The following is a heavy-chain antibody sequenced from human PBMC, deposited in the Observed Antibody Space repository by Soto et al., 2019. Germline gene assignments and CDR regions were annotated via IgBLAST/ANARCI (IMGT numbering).Heavy chain of an antibody. CDR1: GCSISSGYY. CDR2: VYHRGSTY. CDR3: ARAYSSGWVDAFAI. J-gene: IGHJ3*02. V-gene: IGHV4-38-2*01. D-gene: IGHD6-19*01. Sequence: PSETLSLTCAVSGCSISSGYYRGWIRRPPGKGLECIGSVYHRGSTYYYNPSLKSRVIISVDTSKNQFSLKLSSVTAADTAVYYCARAYSSGWVDAFAIWGQGTMVTVSS.